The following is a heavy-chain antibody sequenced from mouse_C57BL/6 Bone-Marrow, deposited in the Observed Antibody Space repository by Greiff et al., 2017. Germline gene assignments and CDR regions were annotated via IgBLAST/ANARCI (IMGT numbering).Heavy chain of an antibody. Sequence: VQLVESGSELRSPGSSVKLSCKDFDSEVFPIAYMSWVRQKPGHGFEWIGGILPSIGRTIYGEKFEDKATLDADTLSNTAYLELNSLTSEDSAIYYCARDYYSYWYFDVWGTGTTVTVSS. D-gene: IGHD2-12*01. CDR2: ILPSIGRT. J-gene: IGHJ1*03. V-gene: IGHV15-2*01. CDR3: ARDYYSYWYFDV. CDR1: DSEVFPIAY.